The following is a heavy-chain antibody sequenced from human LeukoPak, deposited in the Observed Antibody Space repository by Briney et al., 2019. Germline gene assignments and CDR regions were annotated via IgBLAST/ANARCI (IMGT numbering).Heavy chain of an antibody. CDR3: ARTENYYYGPETFYFFEY. Sequence: SETLSLTCTVSGGSISRYYWSWIRRSPGKGLEWIGFISFTGSTEYYPSLKSRVTISVDTSKNQFSLDLSSVAAADTAVYYCARTENYYYGPETFYFFEYWGQGILVTVSS. D-gene: IGHD3-10*01. V-gene: IGHV4-59*01. J-gene: IGHJ4*02. CDR1: GGSISRYY. CDR2: ISFTGST.